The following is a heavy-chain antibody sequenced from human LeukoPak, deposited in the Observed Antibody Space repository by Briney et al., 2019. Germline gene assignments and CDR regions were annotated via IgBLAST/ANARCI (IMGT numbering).Heavy chain of an antibody. CDR3: ARDGGIVVPAAISGMDV. D-gene: IGHD2-2*01. Sequence: SVKVSCKASGGTFSSYAISWVRQAPGQGLEWMGGIIPIFGTANYAQKFQGRVTITADESTSTAYMELSSLRSEDTAVYYCARDGGIVVPAAISGMDVWSQGTTVTVSS. V-gene: IGHV1-69*13. J-gene: IGHJ6*02. CDR1: GGTFSSYA. CDR2: IIPIFGTA.